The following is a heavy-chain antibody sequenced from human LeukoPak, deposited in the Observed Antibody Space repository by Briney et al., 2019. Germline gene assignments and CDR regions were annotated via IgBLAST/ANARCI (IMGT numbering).Heavy chain of an antibody. D-gene: IGHD1-20*01. J-gene: IGHJ4*02. Sequence: SETLSLTCAVYGGSFSGYYWSWIRQPPGKGLEWIGEINHSGSTNYNPSLKSRVTISVDTSKNQFSLKLSSVTAADTAVYYCARGGYNWNYWGQRTLVTVSS. CDR3: ARGGYNWNY. CDR2: INHSGST. V-gene: IGHV4-34*01. CDR1: GGSFSGYY.